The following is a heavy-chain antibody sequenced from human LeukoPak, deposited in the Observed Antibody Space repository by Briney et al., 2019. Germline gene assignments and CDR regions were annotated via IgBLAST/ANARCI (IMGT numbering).Heavy chain of an antibody. Sequence: PSETLSLTCSVSGGSISSSSYYWGWIRQSPGKGLEWIGRIYYSGRTDYNPSLKSRVTISVDTSKNQFSLKLTSVTAADTAVYYCARQTRSSSWSIKYYFDYWGQGTLVTVSS. CDR3: ARQTRSSSWSIKYYFDY. CDR1: GGSISSSSYY. D-gene: IGHD6-13*01. CDR2: IYYSGRT. V-gene: IGHV4-39*07. J-gene: IGHJ4*02.